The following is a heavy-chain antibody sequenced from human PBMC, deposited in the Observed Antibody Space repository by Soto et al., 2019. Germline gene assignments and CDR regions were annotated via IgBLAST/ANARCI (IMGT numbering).Heavy chain of an antibody. J-gene: IGHJ4*02. D-gene: IGHD1-26*01. V-gene: IGHV1-69*13. CDR1: GGTFSSYA. CDR2: IIPIFGTA. Sequence: ASVQVSCKASGGTFSSYAISWVRQAPGQGLEWMGGIIPIFGTANYAQKFQGRVTITADESTSTAYMELSSLRSEDTAVYYCARVTVPVFSGSYSFDYWGQGTLVTVSS. CDR3: ARVTVPVFSGSYSFDY.